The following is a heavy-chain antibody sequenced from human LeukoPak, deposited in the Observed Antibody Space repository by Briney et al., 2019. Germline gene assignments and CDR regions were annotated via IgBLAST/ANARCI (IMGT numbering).Heavy chain of an antibody. J-gene: IGHJ4*02. CDR3: ARGAGGSYTSSIDY. CDR1: GYTFTGYY. Sequence: ASVKVSCKASGYTFTGYYMHWVRQAPGQGLEWMGWISAYNDNTNYAQKLQGRVTMTTDTSTSTAYMELRSLRSDDTAVYYCARGAGGSYTSSIDYWGQGTLVTVSS. CDR2: ISAYNDNT. D-gene: IGHD1-26*01. V-gene: IGHV1-18*04.